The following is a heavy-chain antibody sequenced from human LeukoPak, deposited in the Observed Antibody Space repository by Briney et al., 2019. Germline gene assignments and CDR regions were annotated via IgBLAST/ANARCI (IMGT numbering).Heavy chain of an antibody. D-gene: IGHD3-22*01. CDR3: ASLQADYYDSSGYYPIFAAFDI. Sequence: SVKVSCKASGGTFSSYAISWVRQAPGQGLEWMGRIIPILGIANYAQKFQGRVTITADKSTSTAYMELSSLRSEDTAVYYCASLQADYYDSSGYYPIFAAFDIWGQGTMVTVSS. V-gene: IGHV1-69*04. J-gene: IGHJ3*02. CDR1: GGTFSSYA. CDR2: IIPILGIA.